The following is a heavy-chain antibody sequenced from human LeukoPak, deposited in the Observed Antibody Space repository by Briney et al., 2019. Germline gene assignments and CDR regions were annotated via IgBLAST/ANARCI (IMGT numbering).Heavy chain of an antibody. CDR1: GFTFSNSA. J-gene: IGHJ6*03. CDR2: INGSGGST. V-gene: IGHV3-23*01. D-gene: IGHD3-10*01. CDR3: ARVYYGSGSLHYYYYYMDV. Sequence: PGGSLRLSCTASGFTFSNSAMSWVRQAPGKGLEWVSDINGSGGSTYYADSVKGRFTISRDNSKNTLYLQMNSLRAEDTAVYYCARVYYGSGSLHYYYYYMDVWGKGTTVTISS.